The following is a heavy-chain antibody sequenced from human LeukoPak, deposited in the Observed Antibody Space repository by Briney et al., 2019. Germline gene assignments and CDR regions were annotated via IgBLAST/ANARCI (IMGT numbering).Heavy chain of an antibody. Sequence: KPGGSLRLSCAASGFTFSTYSMNWVRQAPGKGLEWVSSISNSGGYIYYADSVKGRFTISRDNAKNSLYLQMNSLRAEDTAVYYCARDSAVSDAFDIWGQGTMVTVSS. J-gene: IGHJ3*02. CDR3: ARDSAVSDAFDI. D-gene: IGHD3-10*01. CDR2: ISNSGGYI. V-gene: IGHV3-21*01. CDR1: GFTFSTYS.